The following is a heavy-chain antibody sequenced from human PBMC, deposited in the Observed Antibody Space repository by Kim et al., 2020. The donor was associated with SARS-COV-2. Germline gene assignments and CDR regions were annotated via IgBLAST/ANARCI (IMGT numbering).Heavy chain of an antibody. V-gene: IGHV5-51*01. CDR1: GYTFTNYW. Sequence: GESLKISCKGSGYTFTNYWIGWVRQLPGKGLEWIGMIYPRDSDTRYSPSLQGQVTISADKSIATAYLQWSSLKASDTAIYYCASSPGLYGSGSQSWFDPWGQGTLVTVSS. CDR3: ASSPGLYGSGSQSWFDP. D-gene: IGHD3-10*01. J-gene: IGHJ5*02. CDR2: IYPRDSDT.